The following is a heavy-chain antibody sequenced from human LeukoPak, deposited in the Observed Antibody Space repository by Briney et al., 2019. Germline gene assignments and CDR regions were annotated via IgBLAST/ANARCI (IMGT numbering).Heavy chain of an antibody. J-gene: IGHJ3*02. Sequence: GGSLRLSCAASGFTFGSYAMTWVRQAPGKGLERVSAISASGGSTYYADSVKGRFTISRDNSKNTLYLQMNSLRVEDTAVYYCAKEVYYFDTSGLYSFAFDIWGQGTMVTVPS. V-gene: IGHV3-23*01. D-gene: IGHD3-22*01. CDR3: AKEVYYFDTSGLYSFAFDI. CDR2: ISASGGST. CDR1: GFTFGSYA.